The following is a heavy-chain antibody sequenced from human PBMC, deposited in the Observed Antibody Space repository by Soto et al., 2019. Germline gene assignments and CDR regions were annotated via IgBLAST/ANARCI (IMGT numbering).Heavy chain of an antibody. D-gene: IGHD3-3*01. Sequence: ASVKVSCKASGYTFTSYYINWVRQATGQGLEWMGWMNPNSGNTGYAQKFQGRVTMTRNTSISTAYMELSSLRSEDTAVYYCARAPGPDFWSGPSYDYWGQGTLVTVSS. CDR1: GYTFTSYY. J-gene: IGHJ4*02. V-gene: IGHV1-8*01. CDR3: ARAPGPDFWSGPSYDY. CDR2: MNPNSGNT.